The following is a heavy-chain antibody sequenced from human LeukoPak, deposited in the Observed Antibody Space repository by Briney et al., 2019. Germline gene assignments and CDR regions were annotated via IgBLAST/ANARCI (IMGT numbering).Heavy chain of an antibody. CDR3: AKAFNTAGSSHYFDY. CDR1: GFTFSSYG. Sequence: GGSLRLSCAPSGFTFSSYGMHWVRQAPGKGLEWVAFIRNDGSNKNYADSVKGRFTISRDNSKNTLYLQMNSLRAEDTAVYYCAKAFNTAGSSHYFDYWGQGTLVTVSS. CDR2: IRNDGSNK. J-gene: IGHJ4*02. V-gene: IGHV3-30*02. D-gene: IGHD2-21*02.